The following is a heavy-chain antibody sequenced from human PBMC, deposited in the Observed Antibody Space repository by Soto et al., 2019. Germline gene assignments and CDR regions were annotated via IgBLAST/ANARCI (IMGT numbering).Heavy chain of an antibody. CDR2: ISAYNGNT. CDR1: GYTFTSYG. CDR3: ARDGRRQQLVRVGYWYFDL. D-gene: IGHD6-13*01. V-gene: IGHV1-18*01. Sequence: QVQLVQSGAEVKKPGASVKVSCKASGYTFTSYGISWVRQAPGQGLEWMGWISAYNGNTNYAQKLQGRVTMTTDTYTSTAYMELRSLRSDDTAVYYCARDGRRQQLVRVGYWYFDLWGRGTLVTVSS. J-gene: IGHJ2*01.